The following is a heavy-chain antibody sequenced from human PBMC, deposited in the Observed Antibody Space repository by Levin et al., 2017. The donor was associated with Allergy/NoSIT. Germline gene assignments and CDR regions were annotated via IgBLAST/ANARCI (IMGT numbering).Heavy chain of an antibody. CDR2: IWHDGSKA. CDR1: GFTFSYYG. V-gene: IGHV3-33*01. J-gene: IGHJ4*02. D-gene: IGHD2-21*01. Sequence: GGSLRLSCAASGFTFSYYGIHWVRQAQGKGLEWVAVIWHDGSKAYYADSVNGRFTISRDNSKNTVSLQMNTLRVEDTAIYYCARDGDSNEKYSQFDYWGQGTLVTVSS. CDR3: ARDGDSNEKYSQFDY.